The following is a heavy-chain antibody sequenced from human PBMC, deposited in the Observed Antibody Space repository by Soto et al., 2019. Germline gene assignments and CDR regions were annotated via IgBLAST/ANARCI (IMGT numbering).Heavy chain of an antibody. Sequence: EVQLVESGGTLVQPGGSLRLSCADSGFSFSSYWMHWVRQGPGKGLVWVARINTDGSSTNYADSVKGRFTISRDNAKNTLYLQMNSLRAEDTAVYYCARSSGGYYIDWGQGTMVTVSS. V-gene: IGHV3-74*01. CDR2: INTDGSST. CDR1: GFSFSSYW. CDR3: ARSSGGYYID. D-gene: IGHD3-9*01. J-gene: IGHJ3*01.